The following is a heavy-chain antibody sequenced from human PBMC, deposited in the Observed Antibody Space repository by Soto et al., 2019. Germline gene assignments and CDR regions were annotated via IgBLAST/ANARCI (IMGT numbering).Heavy chain of an antibody. CDR3: ARDSGYDSSGYHASTFDY. CDR2: INPSGGST. Sequence: QLVQSGAEVKKPGASVTVSCKASGYTFTSYYMHWVRQPPGQGLEWMGIINPSGGSTSYAQKFQARVTMTRATSTSTGYRDLSSVTAEDTAVYYFARDSGYDSSGYHASTFDYWCQGTMVTVS. J-gene: IGHJ4*02. D-gene: IGHD3-22*01. V-gene: IGHV1-46*03. CDR1: GYTFTSYY.